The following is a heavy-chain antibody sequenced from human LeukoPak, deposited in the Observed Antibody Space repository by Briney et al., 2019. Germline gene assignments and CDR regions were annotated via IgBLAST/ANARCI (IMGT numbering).Heavy chain of an antibody. CDR3: ARAERRYWFDP. Sequence: SETLSLTCTFSGGSISDYYWSWIRQPPGKGLEWIGYMYYSGSTNYNPSLKSRVTISGDTSKNQFSLKLSSVTAADTAVYYCARAERRYWFDPWGQGTLVTVSS. D-gene: IGHD1-1*01. CDR2: MYYSGST. J-gene: IGHJ5*02. CDR1: GGSISDYY. V-gene: IGHV4-59*01.